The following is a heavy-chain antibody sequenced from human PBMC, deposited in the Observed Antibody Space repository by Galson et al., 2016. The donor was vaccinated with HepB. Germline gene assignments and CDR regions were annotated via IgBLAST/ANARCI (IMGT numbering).Heavy chain of an antibody. CDR3: AKDRWELLRGFDY. V-gene: IGHV3-23*01. D-gene: IGHD1-26*01. Sequence: SLRLSCAASGITFSSYPMSWVRQAPGKGLGWVSAISGSGDITYYADSVKGRFTIPRDNSKNTVYLQMDSLRAEDTAVYYCAKDRWELLRGFDYWGQGTLVTVSP. J-gene: IGHJ4*02. CDR2: ISGSGDIT. CDR1: GITFSSYP.